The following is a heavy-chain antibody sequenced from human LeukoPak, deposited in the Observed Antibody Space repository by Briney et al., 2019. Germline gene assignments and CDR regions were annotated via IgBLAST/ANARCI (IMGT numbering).Heavy chain of an antibody. V-gene: IGHV3-11*06. D-gene: IGHD4-17*01. J-gene: IGHJ4*02. Sequence: PGGSLRLSCAASGFTFSDYYMSWVRQAPGKGLEWVSYISGSSSFTIYADSVKGRFTISRDNAKNSLYLQMNSLRAEDTAMYYCARVTLYGESALDYWGEGALVTVSS. CDR1: GFTFSDYY. CDR3: ARVTLYGESALDY. CDR2: ISGSSSFT.